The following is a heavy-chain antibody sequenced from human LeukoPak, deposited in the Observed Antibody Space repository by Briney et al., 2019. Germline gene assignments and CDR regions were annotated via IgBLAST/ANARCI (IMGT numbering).Heavy chain of an antibody. D-gene: IGHD3-22*01. V-gene: IGHV3-23*01. CDR1: GFTFSSYA. Sequence: GGSLRLSWAASGFTFSSYAMSWVRQAPGKGLEWVSGISGSGDNTYYADSVKGRFTISRDNSKNTLYVQVNSLGTEDTAAYYCAKGSYYDSSGSFYFDYWGQGTLVTVSS. CDR2: ISGSGDNT. J-gene: IGHJ4*02. CDR3: AKGSYYDSSGSFYFDY.